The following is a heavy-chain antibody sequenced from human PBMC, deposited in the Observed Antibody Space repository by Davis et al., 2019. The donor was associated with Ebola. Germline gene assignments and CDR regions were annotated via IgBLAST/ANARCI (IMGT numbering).Heavy chain of an antibody. D-gene: IGHD2-15*01. CDR2: IHHSGST. Sequence: MPSEILSLTCAVSGGPTSSSNWWSWVRQPPGKGLEWIGEIHHSGSTNYNPSLKSRVTMFLDKSLNQFSLKMSSVTAADTAVYYCARGGGSGGYWGQGTLVTVSS. CDR3: ARGGGSGGY. V-gene: IGHV4-4*02. CDR1: GGPTSSSNW. J-gene: IGHJ4*02.